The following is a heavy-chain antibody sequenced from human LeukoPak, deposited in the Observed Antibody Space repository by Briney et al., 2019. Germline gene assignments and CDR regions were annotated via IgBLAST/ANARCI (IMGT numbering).Heavy chain of an antibody. J-gene: IGHJ4*02. Sequence: AGSLRLSCAASGFTFSSFWMTWVRQAPGQGLEWVANIKSDGSEKFYVDSVKGRFTISRDNAKNSLYLQMNSLRGEDTAVYYCARGGRVGASDYWGQGTLVTVSS. V-gene: IGHV3-7*01. CDR3: ARGGRVGASDY. D-gene: IGHD1-26*01. CDR1: GFTFSSFW. CDR2: IKSDGSEK.